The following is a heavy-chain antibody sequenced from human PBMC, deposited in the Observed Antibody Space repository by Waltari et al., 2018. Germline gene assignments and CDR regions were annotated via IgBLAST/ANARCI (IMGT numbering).Heavy chain of an antibody. V-gene: IGHV4-59*01. Sequence: QVQLQESGPGLVKPSETLSLTCTVSGGSISSYYWSWIRQPPGKGLEWIGYIYYSGSTNDNTALKRRVIIAVDTYKNWFSRKLSSVTASDTAVYYCARESGYYDSSGYYHGAVDYWGQGTLVTVSS. CDR3: ARESGYYDSSGYYHGAVDY. D-gene: IGHD3-22*01. CDR2: IYYSGST. CDR1: GGSISSYY. J-gene: IGHJ4*02.